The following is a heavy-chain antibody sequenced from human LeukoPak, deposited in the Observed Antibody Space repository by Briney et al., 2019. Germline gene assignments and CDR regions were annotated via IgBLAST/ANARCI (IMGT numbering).Heavy chain of an antibody. V-gene: IGHV3-21*01. CDR2: IGSSSSYI. CDR3: ARTLAVAGLFDY. CDR1: GFTFSSYS. D-gene: IGHD6-19*01. Sequence: GGSLRLSCAASGFTFSSYSMNWVRQAPGKGLEWVSSIGSSSSYIYYADSVKVRFTISRDNAKNSLYLQMNSLRAEDTAVYYCARTLAVAGLFDYWGQGTLATVSS. J-gene: IGHJ4*02.